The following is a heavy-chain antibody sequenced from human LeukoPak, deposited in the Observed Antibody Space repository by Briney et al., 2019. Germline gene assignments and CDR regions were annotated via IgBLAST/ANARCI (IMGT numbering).Heavy chain of an antibody. CDR2: ISAYNGNT. D-gene: IGHD3-3*01. Sequence: ASVQVSCKASGYTFTSYGISWVRQAPGQGLEWMGWISAYNGNTNYAQKLQGRVTMTTDTSTSTAYMELRSLRSDDTAVYYCARAKKYYDFWSGYAGPNYYYYGMDVWGQGTTVTVSS. CDR1: GYTFTSYG. V-gene: IGHV1-18*01. J-gene: IGHJ6*02. CDR3: ARAKKYYDFWSGYAGPNYYYYGMDV.